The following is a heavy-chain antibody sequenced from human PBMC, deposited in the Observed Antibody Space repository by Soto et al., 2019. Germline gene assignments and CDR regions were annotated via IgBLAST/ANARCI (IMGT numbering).Heavy chain of an antibody. D-gene: IGHD1-26*01. CDR1: GFTFSDYY. J-gene: IGHJ4*02. V-gene: IGHV3-72*01. Sequence: EVQLVESGGGLVQPGGSLRLSCAASGFTFSDYYMDWVRQVPGKGLEWIGRTRNKANSYATEYVASVKGRFSISRDDSKDSMYLQMNSLKTDDTAVYYGARDTGGSYDYWGQGALVTVSS. CDR2: TRNKANSYAT. CDR3: ARDTGGSYDY.